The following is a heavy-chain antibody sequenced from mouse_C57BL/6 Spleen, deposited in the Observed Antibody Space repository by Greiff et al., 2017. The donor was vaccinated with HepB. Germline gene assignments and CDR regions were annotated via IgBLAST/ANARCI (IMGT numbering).Heavy chain of an antibody. Sequence: DVMLVESGGDLVKPGGSLKLSCAASGFTFSSYGMSWVRQTPDKRLEWVATISSGGSYTYYPDSVKGRFTISRDNAKNTLYLQMSSLKSEDTAMYYCARVRGYGSRDYFDYWGQGTTLTVSS. D-gene: IGHD1-1*01. CDR1: GFTFSSYG. CDR3: ARVRGYGSRDYFDY. J-gene: IGHJ2*01. V-gene: IGHV5-6*02. CDR2: ISSGGSYT.